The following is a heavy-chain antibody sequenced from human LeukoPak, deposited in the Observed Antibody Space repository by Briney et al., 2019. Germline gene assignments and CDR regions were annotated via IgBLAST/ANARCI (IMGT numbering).Heavy chain of an antibody. Sequence: ALVKVSCKASGYTFTSYGISRVRQAPGQGLEWMGWISAYNGNTNYAQKLQGRVTMTTDTSTSTAYMELRSLRSDDTAVYYCARGHIVVVPAAIRDFWFDPWGQGTLVTVSS. J-gene: IGHJ5*02. CDR2: ISAYNGNT. D-gene: IGHD2-2*02. CDR3: ARGHIVVVPAAIRDFWFDP. V-gene: IGHV1-18*01. CDR1: GYTFTSYG.